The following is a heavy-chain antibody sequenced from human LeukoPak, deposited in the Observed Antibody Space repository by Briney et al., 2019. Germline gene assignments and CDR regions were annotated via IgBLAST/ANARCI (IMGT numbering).Heavy chain of an antibody. CDR2: INPNSGGT. J-gene: IGHJ6*03. Sequence: ASVKVSCKASGYTFTGYYMHWVRQAPGQGLEWMGRINPNSGGTNYAQKFQGRVTMTRDTSISTAYMELSRLRSDDTAVYYCARDSSSWYSYYYYMDVWGKGTTVTASS. D-gene: IGHD6-13*01. CDR1: GYTFTGYY. V-gene: IGHV1-2*06. CDR3: ARDSSSWYSYYYYMDV.